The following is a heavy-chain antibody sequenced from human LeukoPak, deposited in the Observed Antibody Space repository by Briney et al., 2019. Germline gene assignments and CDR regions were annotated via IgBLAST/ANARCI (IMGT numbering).Heavy chain of an antibody. CDR1: GFTFSSYA. CDR3: ATDSSGWHQIDY. V-gene: IGHV3-30*04. CDR2: ISYDGSNK. Sequence: PGRSLRLSCAASGFTFSSYAMHWVRQAPGKGLEWAAVISYDGSNKYYADSVKGRFTISRDNSKNTLYLQMNSLRAEDTAVYYCATDSSGWHQIDYWGQGTLVTVSS. J-gene: IGHJ4*02. D-gene: IGHD6-19*01.